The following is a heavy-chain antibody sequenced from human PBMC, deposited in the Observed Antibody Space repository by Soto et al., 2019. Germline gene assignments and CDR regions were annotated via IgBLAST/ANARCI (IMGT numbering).Heavy chain of an antibody. J-gene: IGHJ5*02. D-gene: IGHD1-1*01. V-gene: IGHV4-31*03. CDR2: IYNSGST. CDR3: ARQYDNHIPTWFDP. CDR1: GGSISSGGYY. Sequence: QVQLQESGPGLVKPSQTLSLTCTVSGGSISSGGYYWSWIRQHPGKGLEWIGYIYNSGSTSYNPSLRRRITVSAATSKNQCALRLPSVTAADTAVYYCARQYDNHIPTWFDPWGQGTLVTVSS.